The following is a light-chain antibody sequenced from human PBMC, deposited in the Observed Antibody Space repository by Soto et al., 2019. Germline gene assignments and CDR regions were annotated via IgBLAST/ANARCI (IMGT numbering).Light chain of an antibody. CDR1: SSDVGGFNY. CDR3: SSYTASSTHV. CDR2: DVR. J-gene: IGLJ1*01. V-gene: IGLV2-14*03. Sequence: QSALTQPASVSGSPGQSITISCTGTSSDVGGFNYVSWYQHHPGKAPKLMIFDVRDRPSGVSNRFSASKSGSTASLTISGLQAEDEADYYCSSYTASSTHVFGTGTKLTVL.